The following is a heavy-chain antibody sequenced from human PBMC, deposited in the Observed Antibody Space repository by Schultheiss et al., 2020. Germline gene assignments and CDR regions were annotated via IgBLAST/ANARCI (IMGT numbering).Heavy chain of an antibody. D-gene: IGHD6-25*01. CDR1: GYTFTSYD. Sequence: ASVKVSCKASGYTFTSYDINWVRQATGQGLKWMGWMNPNSGNTGYAQKFQGRVTMTRNTSISTAYMELSSLRSEDTAVYYCATSTDMSSGGDAFDIWGQGTMVTVSS. CDR2: MNPNSGNT. V-gene: IGHV1-8*01. CDR3: ATSTDMSSGGDAFDI. J-gene: IGHJ3*02.